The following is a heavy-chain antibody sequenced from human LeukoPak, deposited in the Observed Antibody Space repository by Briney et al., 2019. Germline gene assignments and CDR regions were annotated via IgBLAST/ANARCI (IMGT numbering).Heavy chain of an antibody. J-gene: IGHJ5*02. D-gene: IGHD3-10*01. Sequence: WASVKVSCKASGYTFTSYAMNWVRQAPGQGLEWMGWINTNTGNPTYAQGFTGRFVFSLDTSVSTAYLQISSLKAEDTAVYYCARMDGSGSYYNVGWFDPWGQGTLVTVSS. CDR1: GYTFTSYA. CDR3: ARMDGSGSYYNVGWFDP. V-gene: IGHV7-4-1*02. CDR2: INTNTGNP.